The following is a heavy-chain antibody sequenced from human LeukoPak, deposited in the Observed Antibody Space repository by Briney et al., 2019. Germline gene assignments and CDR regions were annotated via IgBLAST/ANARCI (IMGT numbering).Heavy chain of an antibody. D-gene: IGHD3-9*01. V-gene: IGHV3-74*01. CDR3: ASSQSDYDILTGYYIFDY. J-gene: IGHJ4*02. Sequence: PGGSLRLSCAASGFTFSSYWMHWVRQAPGKGLVWVSHINSDGSSTTYADSVKGRLTISRDNAKNTLYLQMNSLRAEDTAVYYCASSQSDYDILTGYYIFDYWGQGTLVTVSS. CDR2: INSDGSST. CDR1: GFTFSSYW.